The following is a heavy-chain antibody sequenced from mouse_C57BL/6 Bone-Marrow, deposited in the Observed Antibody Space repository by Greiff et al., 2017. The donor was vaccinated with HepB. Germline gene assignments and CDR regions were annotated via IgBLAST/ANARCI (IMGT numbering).Heavy chain of an antibody. D-gene: IGHD2-3*01. J-gene: IGHJ2*01. CDR3: VYDGYFLYYFDY. CDR2: IYPGSGST. Sequence: VQLQQPGAELVKPGASVKMSCKASGYTFTSYWITWVQQRPGQGLEWIGDIYPGSGSTNYNEKFKSKTTLTVDTSSRTAYMQLSSLTSEHSAVYYGVYDGYFLYYFDYWGQGTTLKVSS. CDR1: GYTFTSYW. V-gene: IGHV1-55*01.